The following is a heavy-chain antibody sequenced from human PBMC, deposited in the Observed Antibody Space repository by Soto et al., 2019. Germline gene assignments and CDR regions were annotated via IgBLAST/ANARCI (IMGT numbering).Heavy chain of an antibody. V-gene: IGHV1-18*01. Sequence: ASVKVSCKASGYTFTSYGISWVRQAPGQGLEWMGWISAYNGDTNYAQKLQGRVTMTTDTSTSTAYMELRSLRSDDTAVYYCARWDGTPSYYYYGMDVWGQGTTVTVSS. D-gene: IGHD1-1*01. CDR3: ARWDGTPSYYYYGMDV. CDR2: ISAYNGDT. CDR1: GYTFTSYG. J-gene: IGHJ6*02.